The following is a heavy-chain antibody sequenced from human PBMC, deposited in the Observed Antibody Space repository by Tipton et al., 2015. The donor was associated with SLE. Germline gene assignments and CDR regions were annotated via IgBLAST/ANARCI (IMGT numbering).Heavy chain of an antibody. D-gene: IGHD1-26*01. CDR3: ARVIVGATGWFDP. Sequence: TLSLTCTVSGGSINSGDFYWSWIRQSPGKGLEWIGYIYHSGTTYYNPSLQSRATISVDTSENQFSLKLSSVTAADTAVYYCARVIVGATGWFDPWGQGTLVTVSS. CDR1: GGSINSGDFY. CDR2: IYHSGTT. J-gene: IGHJ5*02. V-gene: IGHV4-30-4*01.